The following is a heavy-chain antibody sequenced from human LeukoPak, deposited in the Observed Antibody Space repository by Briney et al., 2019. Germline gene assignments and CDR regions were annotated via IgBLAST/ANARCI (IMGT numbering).Heavy chain of an antibody. V-gene: IGHV3-7*01. Sequence: PGGSLRLSCVASGFSISSHWMSWVRQASGKGLEWVASLKEDVSARNLVDSVKGRFTISTDNTKNPLYLQMNSLRVEDTAVYYCARGPTYGSRSDFLESWGLGTLVTVSS. CDR3: ARGPTYGSRSDFLES. CDR2: LKEDVSAR. J-gene: IGHJ4*02. D-gene: IGHD3-10*01. CDR1: GFSISSHW.